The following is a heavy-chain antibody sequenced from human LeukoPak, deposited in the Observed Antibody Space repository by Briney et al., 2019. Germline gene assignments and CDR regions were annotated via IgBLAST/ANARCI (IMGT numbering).Heavy chain of an antibody. CDR3: ACGVAGAYRDY. CDR1: GFTFSSYS. D-gene: IGHD6-19*01. V-gene: IGHV3-21*01. Sequence: GGSLRLSCAASGFTFSSYSMNWVRQAPGKGLEWVSSISSSSSYIYYADSVKGRFTISRDNAKNSLYLQMNSLRAEDTAVYYCACGVAGAYRDYWGQGTLVTVSS. J-gene: IGHJ4*02. CDR2: ISSSSSYI.